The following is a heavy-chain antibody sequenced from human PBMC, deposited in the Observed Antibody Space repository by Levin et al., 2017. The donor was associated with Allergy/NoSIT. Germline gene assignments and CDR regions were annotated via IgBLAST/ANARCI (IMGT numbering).Heavy chain of an antibody. Sequence: SETLSLTCTVSGGSISSGGNYWSWIRQHPGTGLEWIGNIYYSGSTYYNPSLKSRVTISVDTSKNQFSLKLSSVTAADTAVYYCARDRCSSTSCPYYYGMDGWGQGTTVTVSS. J-gene: IGHJ6*02. CDR2: IYYSGST. CDR3: ARDRCSSTSCPYYYGMDG. V-gene: IGHV4-31*03. CDR1: GGSISSGGNY. D-gene: IGHD2-2*01.